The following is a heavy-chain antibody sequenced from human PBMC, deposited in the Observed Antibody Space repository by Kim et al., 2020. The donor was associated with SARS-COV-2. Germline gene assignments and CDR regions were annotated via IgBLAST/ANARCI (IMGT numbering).Heavy chain of an antibody. J-gene: IGHJ4*02. V-gene: IGHV4-38-2*02. D-gene: IGHD3-22*01. Sequence: SETLSLTCTVSGYSISSGYYWGWIRQPPGKGLEWIGSIYHSGSTYYNPSLKSRVNISVDTSKNQFFLKLSSVTAADTAVYYCAREGRRHDYYDSSGYYPFDYWGQGTLVTVSS. CDR1: GYSISSGYY. CDR3: AREGRRHDYYDSSGYYPFDY. CDR2: IYHSGST.